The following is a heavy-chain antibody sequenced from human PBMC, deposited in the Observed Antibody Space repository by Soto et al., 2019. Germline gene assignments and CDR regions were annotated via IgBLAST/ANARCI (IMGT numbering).Heavy chain of an antibody. CDR2: INPNSGGT. J-gene: IGHJ6*02. Sequence: EASVKVSCKASGYTFTGYYMHWVRQAPGQGLERKGRINPNSGGTNYAQKIQGWVTITRDTTISTAHKELSKLKTDDTAVYYCARAVGGSGWYGYYYYYGMDVWGQGTTVTVSS. V-gene: IGHV1-2*04. D-gene: IGHD6-19*01. CDR3: ARAVGGSGWYGYYYYYGMDV. CDR1: GYTFTGYY.